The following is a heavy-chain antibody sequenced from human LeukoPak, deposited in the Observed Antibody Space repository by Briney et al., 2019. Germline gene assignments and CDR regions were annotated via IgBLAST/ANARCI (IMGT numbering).Heavy chain of an antibody. J-gene: IGHJ3*02. CDR3: TTETGKAFDI. V-gene: IGHV3-15*01. D-gene: IGHD7-27*01. Sequence: SGGSLRLSCAASGFTFTNAWMSWVRQAPGKGLEWVGRIKSKIDGGTTDYGAPGKGRFTISRDDSKNTLYLQMNSLKTEDTAVYYCTTETGKAFDIWGQGTMVTVSS. CDR2: IKSKIDGGTT. CDR1: GFTFTNAW.